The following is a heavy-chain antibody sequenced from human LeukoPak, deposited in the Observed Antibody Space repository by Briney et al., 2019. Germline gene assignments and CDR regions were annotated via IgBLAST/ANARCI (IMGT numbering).Heavy chain of an antibody. CDR1: GGSISSGGYY. D-gene: IGHD3-10*01. CDR2: IYYSGST. CDR3: ASLFGELFPGAFDI. J-gene: IGHJ3*02. V-gene: IGHV4-31*03. Sequence: SETLSLTCTVSGGSISSGGYYWSWIRQHPGKGLEWIGYIYYSGSTYYNPSLKSRVTTSVDTSKNQFSLKLSSVTAADTAVYYCASLFGELFPGAFDIWGQGTMVTVSS.